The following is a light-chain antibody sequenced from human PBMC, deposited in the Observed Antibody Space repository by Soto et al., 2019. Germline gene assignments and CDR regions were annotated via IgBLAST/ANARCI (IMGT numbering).Light chain of an antibody. CDR3: LQHNSYPRT. CDR1: QDIKNA. CDR2: GAA. J-gene: IGKJ1*01. V-gene: IGKV1-17*01. Sequence: DIQMTQSPSSLSASVGDRVTITCRARQDIKNALAWFQQKPGRAPKRLIYGAATLQSGVPSRFSGSGSGTEFTITITSLQAEDFATYYCLQHNSYPRTFGQGTTLEIK.